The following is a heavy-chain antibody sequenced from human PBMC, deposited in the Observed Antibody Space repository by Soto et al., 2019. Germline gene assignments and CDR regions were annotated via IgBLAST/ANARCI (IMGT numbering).Heavy chain of an antibody. Sequence: GGSLRLSCAASGFNFSSYWMSWVRQAPGKGLEWVANIKQDGSEKYYVDSVKGRFTISRDNAKNSLYLQMNSLRAEDTAVYSCARDDDFWSGFDYWGQGTLVTVSS. CDR3: ARDDDFWSGFDY. J-gene: IGHJ4*02. V-gene: IGHV3-7*01. CDR1: GFNFSSYW. D-gene: IGHD3-3*01. CDR2: IKQDGSEK.